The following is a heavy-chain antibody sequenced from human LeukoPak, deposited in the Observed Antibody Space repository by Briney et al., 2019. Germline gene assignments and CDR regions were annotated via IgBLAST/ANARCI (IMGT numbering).Heavy chain of an antibody. CDR1: GYTFTSYG. CDR3: ARDAGDVDTAMVTGDY. CDR2: ISAYNGNT. J-gene: IGHJ4*02. Sequence: ASVKVSCKASGYTFTSYGISWVRQAPGQGLEWMGWISAYNGNTNYAQKLLGRLTMTTDTSTSTAYMELRSLRSDDTAVYYCARDAGDVDTAMVTGDYWGQGTLVTVSS. D-gene: IGHD5-18*01. V-gene: IGHV1-18*01.